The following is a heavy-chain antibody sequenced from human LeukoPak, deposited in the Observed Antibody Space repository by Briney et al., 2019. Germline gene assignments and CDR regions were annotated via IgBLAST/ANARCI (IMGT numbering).Heavy chain of an antibody. Sequence: SETLSLTCAVYGGSFSCYYWSWISQPPGKWLEWIGEINHSGSTNYNPSLKSRVTISVDTSKNQFSLKLSSVTAADTAVYYCARAAIWFGEFVDYWGQGTLVTVSS. CDR1: GGSFSCYY. J-gene: IGHJ4*02. V-gene: IGHV4-34*01. CDR3: ARAAIWFGEFVDY. CDR2: INHSGST. D-gene: IGHD3-10*01.